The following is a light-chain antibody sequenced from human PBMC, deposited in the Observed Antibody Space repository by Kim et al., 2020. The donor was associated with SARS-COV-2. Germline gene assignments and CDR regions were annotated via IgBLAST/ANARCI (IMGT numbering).Light chain of an antibody. CDR3: SAWDSSLSAVV. V-gene: IGLV10-54*01. Sequence: QPDKLTCTGNSNNVGNQGAAWLQQHQSHPPKLLSYRNNNRPSGISERLPASRSGNTASLTITGLQPEDEADYYCSAWDSSLSAVVFGGGTQLTVL. CDR2: RNN. J-gene: IGLJ2*01. CDR1: SNNVGNQG.